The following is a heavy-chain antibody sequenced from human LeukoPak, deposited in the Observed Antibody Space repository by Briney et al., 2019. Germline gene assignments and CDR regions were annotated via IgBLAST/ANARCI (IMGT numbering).Heavy chain of an antibody. CDR3: APRIMVRGVNDAFDI. J-gene: IGHJ3*02. CDR1: GFTFSSYG. CDR2: ISYDGSNK. D-gene: IGHD3-10*01. V-gene: IGHV3-30*03. Sequence: GRSLRLSCAASGFTFSSYGMHWVRQAPGKGLEWVAVISYDGSNKYYADSVKGRFTISRDNSKNTLYLQMNSLRAEDTAVYYCAPRIMVRGVNDAFDIWGQGTMVTVSS.